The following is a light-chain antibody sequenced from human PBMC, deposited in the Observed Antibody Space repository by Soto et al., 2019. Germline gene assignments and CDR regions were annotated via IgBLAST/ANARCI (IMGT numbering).Light chain of an antibody. J-gene: IGLJ2*01. CDR1: SSDIGGYNY. Sequence: QSVLTQPPSASGSPGQSVTISCTGTSSDIGGYNYVSWYQQHPGKAPKLMVYEVSKRPSGVPDRFSGSKSGNSASLTVSGIQAVDEADYYCSSYAGSNNVVVFGGGTKLTVL. V-gene: IGLV2-8*01. CDR2: EVS. CDR3: SSYAGSNNVVV.